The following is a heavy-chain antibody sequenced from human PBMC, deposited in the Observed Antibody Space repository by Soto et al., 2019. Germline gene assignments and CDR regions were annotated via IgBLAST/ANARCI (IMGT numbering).Heavy chain of an antibody. CDR1: GGSISSSSYY. CDR3: ARRNWGYCSSTSCYGDYYYYMDV. CDR2: IYYSGST. Sequence: SETLSLTCTVSGGSISSSSYYWGWIRQPPGKGLEWIGSIYYSGSTYYNPSLKSRVTISVDTSKNQFSLKLSSVTAADTAVYYCARRNWGYCSSTSCYGDYYYYMDVWGKGTTVTVSS. J-gene: IGHJ6*03. V-gene: IGHV4-39*01. D-gene: IGHD2-2*01.